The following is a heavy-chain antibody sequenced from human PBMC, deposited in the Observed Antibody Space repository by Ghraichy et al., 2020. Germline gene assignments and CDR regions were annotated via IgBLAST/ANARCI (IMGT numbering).Heavy chain of an antibody. J-gene: IGHJ6*02. V-gene: IGHV4-59*01. CDR1: GDSMSPSY. CDR2: IYYSGTTY. CDR3: ARYYDFYYVVDV. Sequence: SETLSLTCTVSGDSMSPSYWTWVRQPPGRGLEWIGYIYYSGTTYYYNPSLKSRVTMSVDTSKNQFSLKLRSVTTADTAVYFCARYYDFYYVVDVWGQGTTVTVSS.